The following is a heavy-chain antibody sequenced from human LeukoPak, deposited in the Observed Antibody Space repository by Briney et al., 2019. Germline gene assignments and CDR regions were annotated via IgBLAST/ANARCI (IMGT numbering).Heavy chain of an antibody. D-gene: IGHD1-7*01. Sequence: SETLSLTCTVSGGSISSYYWSWIRQPAGKGLEWIGRIYTSGSTNYNPSLKSRVTISVDTSKNQFSLKLSSVTAADTAVYYCARGRELLPRRLHLNWFDPWGQGTLVTVSS. CDR2: IYTSGST. CDR1: GGSISSYY. J-gene: IGHJ5*02. CDR3: ARGRELLPRRLHLNWFDP. V-gene: IGHV4-4*07.